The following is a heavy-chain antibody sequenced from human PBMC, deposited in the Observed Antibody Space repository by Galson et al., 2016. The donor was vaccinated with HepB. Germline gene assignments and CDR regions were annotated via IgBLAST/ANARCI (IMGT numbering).Heavy chain of an antibody. D-gene: IGHD5-12*01. Sequence: SLRLSCAASGFTVGNNYMSWVRQAPGKGLEWVSFIYSGGDTYYADSVTGRFTNPRDNSNNTLFLHMNSLRAEDKAVYYCARGPSGVATIGRGQGTLVTVSS. J-gene: IGHJ4*02. CDR1: GFTVGNNY. CDR2: IYSGGDT. CDR3: ARGPSGVATIG. V-gene: IGHV3-53*01.